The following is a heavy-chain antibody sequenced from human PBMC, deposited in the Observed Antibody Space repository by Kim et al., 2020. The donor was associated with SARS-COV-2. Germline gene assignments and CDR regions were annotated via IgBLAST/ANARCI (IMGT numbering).Heavy chain of an antibody. V-gene: IGHV1-2*02. CDR2: INPNSGGT. D-gene: IGHD6-13*01. CDR3: ATDPYSSSWSIHYYYYYMDV. Sequence: ASVKVSCKASGYTFTGYYMHWVRQAPGQGLEWMGWINPNSGGTNYAQKFQGRVTMTRDTSISTAYMELSRLRSDDTAVYYCATDPYSSSWSIHYYYYYMDVWGKGTTVTVSS. J-gene: IGHJ6*03. CDR1: GYTFTGYY.